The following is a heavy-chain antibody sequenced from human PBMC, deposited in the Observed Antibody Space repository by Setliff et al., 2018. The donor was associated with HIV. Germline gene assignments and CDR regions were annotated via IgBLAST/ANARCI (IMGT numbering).Heavy chain of an antibody. CDR2: VNTKTGNP. CDR3: AREFLLGDLSFPAN. V-gene: IGHV7-4-1*02. J-gene: IGHJ4*02. Sequence: GASVKVSCKSSGYTFTDYFMHWVRQAPGQGLEWMGWVNTKTGNPTYAQDFTGRFVFSLDTSVNTAYLEISGLKIEDTAVYFCAREFLLGDLSFPANWGQGTLVTVSS. CDR1: GYTFTDYF. D-gene: IGHD3-16*02.